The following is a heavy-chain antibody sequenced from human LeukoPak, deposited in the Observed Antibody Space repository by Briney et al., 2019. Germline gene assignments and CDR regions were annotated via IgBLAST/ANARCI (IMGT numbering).Heavy chain of an antibody. CDR1: GFTFSSYW. Sequence: GGSLRLSCAASGFTFSSYWMSWVRQTRGKGLEWVANIKPDGSERYYVESVNGRFTISRDNAKNSLYLQMNSLRAEDTAVYYCAKPYRVLRGAFDIWGHGTMVTVSS. CDR2: IKPDGSER. V-gene: IGHV3-7*01. CDR3: AKPYRVLRGAFDI. D-gene: IGHD3-10*01. J-gene: IGHJ3*02.